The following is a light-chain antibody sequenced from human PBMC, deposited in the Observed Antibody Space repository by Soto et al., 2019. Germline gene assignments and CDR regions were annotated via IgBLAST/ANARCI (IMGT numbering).Light chain of an antibody. CDR1: SSNIGSNT. J-gene: IGLJ2*01. CDR2: SNN. V-gene: IGLV1-44*01. Sequence: QSVLTQPPSASGTPGQRVTISCSGSSSNIGSNTVNWYQQLPRTAPKLLIYSNNQRPSGVPDRFSGSKSGTSASLAISGLQAEDEDDYYCAAWDDSLNGVVFGAGTKVTVL. CDR3: AAWDDSLNGVV.